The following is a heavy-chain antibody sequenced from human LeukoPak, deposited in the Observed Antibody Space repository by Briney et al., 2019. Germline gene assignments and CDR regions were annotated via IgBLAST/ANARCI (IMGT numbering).Heavy chain of an antibody. CDR2: ISSSGSTI. D-gene: IGHD3-22*01. CDR1: GFTFSVYE. J-gene: IGHJ4*02. V-gene: IGHV3-48*03. Sequence: GGSLRLSCAASGFTFSVYEMNWVRQAPGKGLEWVSYISSSGSTIYYADSVKGRFTISRDNAKNSLYLQMNSLRAEDTAVYYCARTPGGYYDSSGYYDDYFDYWGQGTLVTVSS. CDR3: ARTPGGYYDSSGYYDDYFDY.